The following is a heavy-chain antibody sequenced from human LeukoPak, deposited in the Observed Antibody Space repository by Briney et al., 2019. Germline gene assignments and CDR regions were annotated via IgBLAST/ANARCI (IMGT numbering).Heavy chain of an antibody. CDR2: ITGSGDNK. CDR3: AKWGDYDILTGYYVSDF. CDR1: GFIFRNYA. V-gene: IGHV3-23*01. Sequence: GASLLLSCAASGFIFRNYAMSWGRPAPGKGLEWVSAITGSGDNKYYADSVKGRFTVSRDNSNNTLYVEMNTLRAEDTAVYYCAKWGDYDILTGYYVSDFWGQGTLVTVSS. D-gene: IGHD3-9*01. J-gene: IGHJ4*02.